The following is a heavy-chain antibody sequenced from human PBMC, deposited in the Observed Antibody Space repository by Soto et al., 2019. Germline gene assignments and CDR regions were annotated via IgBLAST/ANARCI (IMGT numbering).Heavy chain of an antibody. V-gene: IGHV1-2*04. Sequence: ASVKVSCKASGYTFTGYYMHWVRQAPGQGLEWMGWINPNSGGTNYAQKFQGWVTMTRDTSISTAYMELSRLRSDDTAVYYCARGGVKGVVVPAVKTYYYYYMDVWGKGTTVTVSS. CDR3: ARGGVKGVVVPAVKTYYYYYMDV. CDR1: GYTFTGYY. D-gene: IGHD2-2*01. CDR2: INPNSGGT. J-gene: IGHJ6*03.